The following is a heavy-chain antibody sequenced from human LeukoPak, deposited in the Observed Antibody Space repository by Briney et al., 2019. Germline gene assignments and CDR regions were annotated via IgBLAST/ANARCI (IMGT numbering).Heavy chain of an antibody. CDR3: AGLRFGEDAFDI. V-gene: IGHV3-53*04. Sequence: GPLRLSVASSGFTFRSNDMSGVRQARRKGLEWVSVSYSVGSTYYADSMKGRFTISRHNSQNTLYLQMNSLRAEDTAVYYCAGLRFGEDAFDIWGQGPMVTVSS. CDR1: GFTFRSND. CDR2: SYSVGST. D-gene: IGHD3-10*01. J-gene: IGHJ3*02.